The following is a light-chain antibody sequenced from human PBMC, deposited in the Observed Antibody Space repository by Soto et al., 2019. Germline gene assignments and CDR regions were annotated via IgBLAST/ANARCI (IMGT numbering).Light chain of an antibody. CDR3: QQYDNLPS. CDR1: QDISNY. Sequence: DIQMTQSPSSLSASVGDRVTITCQASQDISNYLNWYQQKPGKAPKLLIYDASTLETGVPSRFSGSGSGTDFTFTISSLQPEDLATYYCQQYDNLPSFGGGTKVEIK. V-gene: IGKV1-33*01. CDR2: DAS. J-gene: IGKJ4*01.